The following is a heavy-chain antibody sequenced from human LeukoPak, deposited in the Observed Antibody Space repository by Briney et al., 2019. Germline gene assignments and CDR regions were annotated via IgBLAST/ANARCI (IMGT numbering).Heavy chain of an antibody. Sequence: GGSLRLSCAASGFTFSSYWMSWVRQAPGKGLEWVANIKQDESEKYYVDSVKGRFTISRDNAKNSLYLRMNSLRAEDTAVYYCARENSYDSSGYPFDYWGQGTLVTVSS. J-gene: IGHJ4*02. V-gene: IGHV3-7*01. CDR3: ARENSYDSSGYPFDY. D-gene: IGHD3-22*01. CDR1: GFTFSSYW. CDR2: IKQDESEK.